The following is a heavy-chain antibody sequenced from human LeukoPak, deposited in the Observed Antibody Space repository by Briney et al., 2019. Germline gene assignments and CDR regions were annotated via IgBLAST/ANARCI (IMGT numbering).Heavy chain of an antibody. CDR1: GGSISSYY. D-gene: IGHD2-2*01. Sequence: SETLSLTCTVSGGSISSYYWSWIRQPPGKGLEWIGYIYYSGSTNYNPSLKSRVTISVDTSKNQFSLKLCSVTAADTAVYYCARSGRGPADYWGQGTLVTVSS. J-gene: IGHJ4*02. CDR2: IYYSGST. V-gene: IGHV4-59*01. CDR3: ARSGRGPADY.